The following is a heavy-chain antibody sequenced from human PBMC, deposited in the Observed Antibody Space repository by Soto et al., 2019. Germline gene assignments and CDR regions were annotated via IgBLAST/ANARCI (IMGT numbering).Heavy chain of an antibody. Sequence: QLQLQESGPGLVKPSETLSLTCPVSGGSISGYYWSWLRQPPGKGLEWIAFIHYTGSSNSNPSLKSRVTISVDTSKNQCSLKLSSVTAADTAVYYCARHSNEYRKSLDSWGQGTLVTVSS. D-gene: IGHD5-18*01. J-gene: IGHJ5*02. CDR1: GGSISGYY. CDR2: IHYTGSS. V-gene: IGHV4-59*08. CDR3: ARHSNEYRKSLDS.